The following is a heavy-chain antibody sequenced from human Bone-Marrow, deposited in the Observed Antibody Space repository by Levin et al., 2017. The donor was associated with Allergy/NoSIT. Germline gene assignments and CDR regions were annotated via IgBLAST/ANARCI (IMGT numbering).Heavy chain of an antibody. J-gene: IGHJ4*02. CDR3: GAGPFDY. CDR1: GFTFSDYY. CDR2: IYSGGTA. V-gene: IGHV3-66*01. Sequence: PGGSLRLSCAASGFTFSDYYMGWVRQVPGKGLEWVSVIYSGGTANYADSVKGRFTISRDNSKNTMYLQMNSARAEDTAVYYCGAGPFDYWGQGTLVTVSS.